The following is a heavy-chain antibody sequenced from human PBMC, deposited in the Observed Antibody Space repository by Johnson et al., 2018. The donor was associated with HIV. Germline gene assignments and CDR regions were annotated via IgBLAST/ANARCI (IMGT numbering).Heavy chain of an antibody. J-gene: IGHJ3*02. CDR3: ARGPIADDAFDI. V-gene: IGHV3-30*04. D-gene: IGHD3-16*02. Sequence: QVQLVESGGGVVQPGRSLRLSCAASGFTFSSYAMHWVRQVPGKGLEWVAVIWYDGSNKYYADSVKGRFTISRDNSKNTLYLQMNSLRAEDTAVYFCARGPIADDAFDIWGQGTMVTVSS. CDR2: IWYDGSNK. CDR1: GFTFSSYA.